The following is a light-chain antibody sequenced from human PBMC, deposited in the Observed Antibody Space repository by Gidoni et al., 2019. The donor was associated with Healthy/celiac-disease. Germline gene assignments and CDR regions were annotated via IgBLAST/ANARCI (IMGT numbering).Light chain of an antibody. CDR1: SSDVGGYNY. CDR2: EVS. Sequence: PPSVSGSPGQSITISCTGTSSDVGGYNYVSWYQQHPGKAPKLMIYEVSNRPSGVPDRFSGSKSGNTASLTISGLQAEDEADYYCSSYTSSSTSVFGGGTKLTVL. J-gene: IGLJ2*01. CDR3: SSYTSSSTSV. V-gene: IGLV2-14*01.